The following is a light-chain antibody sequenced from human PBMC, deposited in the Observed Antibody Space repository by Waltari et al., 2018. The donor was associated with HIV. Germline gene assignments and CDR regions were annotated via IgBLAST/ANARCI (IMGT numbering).Light chain of an antibody. CDR2: LNP. CDR3: QSYDSSLSASV. J-gene: IGLJ2*01. Sequence: QSVLTQPPSLSGAPGQRATLSCTGNNSNIRTGSDVQWFQQLPGTAPKVLIYLNPIRPSGIPDRFSGSKSDTSASLAITGLQAEDEADYYCQSYDSSLSASVFGGGTKLTVL. V-gene: IGLV1-40*01. CDR1: NSNIRTGSD.